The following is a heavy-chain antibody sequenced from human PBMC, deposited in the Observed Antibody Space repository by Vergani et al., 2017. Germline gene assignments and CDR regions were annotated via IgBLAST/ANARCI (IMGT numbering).Heavy chain of an antibody. CDR1: GFTFSSYG. D-gene: IGHD6-19*01. J-gene: IGHJ4*02. CDR3: AKDEGQWLVSWYFDY. CDR2: ISYDGSNK. V-gene: IGHV3-30*18. Sequence: QVQLVESGGGVVQPGRSLRLSCAASGFTFSSYGMHWVRQAPGKGLEWVAVISYDGSNKYYADSVKGRFTISRDNSKNTLYLQMNSLRAEDTAVYYCAKDEGQWLVSWYFDYWGQGTLVTVSS.